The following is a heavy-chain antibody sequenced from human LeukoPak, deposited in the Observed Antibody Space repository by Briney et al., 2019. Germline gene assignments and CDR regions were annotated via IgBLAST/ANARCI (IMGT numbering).Heavy chain of an antibody. CDR2: IYYSAST. CDR3: ARVPTDYYMDV. J-gene: IGHJ6*03. V-gene: IGHV4-30-4*02. CDR1: GGSISSGDYY. D-gene: IGHD1-26*01. Sequence: SETLSLTCTVSGGSISSGDYYWSWIRQPPGKGRVWIGYIYYSASTYYTPPLKSRVTISVDTSKNQFSLKLTSVTVADTAVYYCARVPTDYYMDVWGKGTTVTVSS.